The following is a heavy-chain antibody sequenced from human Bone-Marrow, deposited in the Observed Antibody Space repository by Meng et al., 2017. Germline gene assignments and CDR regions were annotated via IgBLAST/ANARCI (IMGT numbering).Heavy chain of an antibody. D-gene: IGHD3-10*01. CDR1: GYTFTGYY. J-gene: IGHJ4*02. Sequence: ASVKVSFKASGYTFTGYYMHWVRQAPGQGLEWMGRINPNSGGTNYAQKFQGRVTMTRDTSISTAYMELSRLRSDDTAVYYCARDPNDNEIYGSGSYYKESDYWGQGTLVTVSS. CDR2: INPNSGGT. CDR3: ARDPNDNEIYGSGSYYKESDY. V-gene: IGHV1-2*06.